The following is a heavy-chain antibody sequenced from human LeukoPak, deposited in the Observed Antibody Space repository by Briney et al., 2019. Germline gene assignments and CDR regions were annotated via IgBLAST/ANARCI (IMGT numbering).Heavy chain of an antibody. D-gene: IGHD5-18*01. CDR3: AMDTAMVIYYYYYGMDG. CDR1: GCTFSSYA. J-gene: IGHJ6*02. CDR2: IIPILGIA. Sequence: SVKVSCKASGCTFSSYAISWVRQAPGQGLEWMGRIIPILGIANYAQKFQGRVTITADKSTSTAYMELSSLRSEDTAVYYCAMDTAMVIYYYYYGMDGWGQGTTVTASS. V-gene: IGHV1-69*04.